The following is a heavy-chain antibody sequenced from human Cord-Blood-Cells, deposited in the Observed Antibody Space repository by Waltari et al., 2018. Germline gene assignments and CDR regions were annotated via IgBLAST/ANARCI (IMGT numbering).Heavy chain of an antibody. J-gene: IGHJ4*02. Sequence: EVQLVESGGGLVKPGGSLRLSCAASGFTFSNAWMSWVRQAPGKGLEWVGRIKRKTEGGTTDYAAPVKGRFTISRDDSKNTLYLQMNSLKTEDTAVYYCTTHRKITMVRGVIIDLDYWGQGTLVTVSS. CDR3: TTHRKITMVRGVIIDLDY. V-gene: IGHV3-15*01. D-gene: IGHD3-10*01. CDR2: IKRKTEGGTT. CDR1: GFTFSNAW.